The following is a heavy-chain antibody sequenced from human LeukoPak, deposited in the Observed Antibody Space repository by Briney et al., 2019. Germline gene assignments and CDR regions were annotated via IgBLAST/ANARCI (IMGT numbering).Heavy chain of an antibody. J-gene: IGHJ2*01. Sequence: GGSLRLSCAASGFTFSSYWMSWVRQAPGKGREGGANIKQDGSEKYYVDSVKGRFTISRDNAKNSLYLQMNSLRAEVTAVYYCARGNQRGGRSSWGSSSSWYTPHNWYFDLWGRGTLVTVSS. V-gene: IGHV3-7*01. CDR2: IKQDGSEK. CDR1: GFTFSSYW. D-gene: IGHD6-13*01. CDR3: ARGNQRGGRSSWGSSSSWYTPHNWYFDL.